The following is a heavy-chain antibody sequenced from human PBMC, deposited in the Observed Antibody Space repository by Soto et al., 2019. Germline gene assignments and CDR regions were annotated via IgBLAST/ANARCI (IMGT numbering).Heavy chain of an antibody. CDR1: GYTFTGYY. CDR2: INPNSGGT. Sequence: GASVKVSCKASGYTFTGYYMHWVRQAPGQGLEWMGWINPNSGGTNYAQKFQGRVTMTRDTSISTAYMELTSLRSEDTAVYYCARNGTYSRSLSQHSGMDVWGQGTTVTVSS. J-gene: IGHJ6*02. D-gene: IGHD6-13*01. CDR3: ARNGTYSRSLSQHSGMDV. V-gene: IGHV1-2*02.